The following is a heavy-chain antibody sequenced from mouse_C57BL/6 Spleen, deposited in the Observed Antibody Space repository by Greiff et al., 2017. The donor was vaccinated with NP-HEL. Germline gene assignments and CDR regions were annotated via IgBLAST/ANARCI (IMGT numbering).Heavy chain of an antibody. J-gene: IGHJ2*01. V-gene: IGHV1-64*01. Sequence: QVQLQQPGAELVKPGASVKLSCKASGYTFTSYWMHWVKQRPGQGLEWIGMIHPNSGSTNYNEKFKSKATLTVDKSPSTAYMQLSSLTSEDSAVYYCARDGSSSFDYWGQGTTLTVSS. D-gene: IGHD1-1*01. CDR1: GYTFTSYW. CDR3: ARDGSSSFDY. CDR2: IHPNSGST.